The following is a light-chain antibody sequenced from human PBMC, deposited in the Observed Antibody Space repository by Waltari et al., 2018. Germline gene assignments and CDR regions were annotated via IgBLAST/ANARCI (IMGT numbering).Light chain of an antibody. CDR1: QSLSSN. CDR2: GAS. J-gene: IGKJ1*01. V-gene: IGKV3-15*01. Sequence: IVMTQSPATLSVSPGEGATLSCKASQSLSSNLACDQQKPGQLPSPRIYGASTRATGIPARFSGSGSGTEFTLTISSLQAEDFAVYYCQERGRTFGQGTKVEIK. CDR3: QERGRT.